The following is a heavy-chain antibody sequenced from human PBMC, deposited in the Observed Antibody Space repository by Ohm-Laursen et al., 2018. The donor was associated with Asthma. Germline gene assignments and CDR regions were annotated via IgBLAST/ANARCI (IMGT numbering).Heavy chain of an antibody. CDR2: ISSSGSTI. J-gene: IGHJ4*02. D-gene: IGHD3-9*01. Sequence: SLRLSCAASGFTFSDYYMSWIRQAPGQGLEWVSYISSSGSTIYYADSVKGRFTIPRDNAKNSLYLQMNSLRAEDTAVYYCARGQGVDWLLLGVDYWGQGTLVTVSS. CDR3: ARGQGVDWLLLGVDY. CDR1: GFTFSDYY. V-gene: IGHV3-11*01.